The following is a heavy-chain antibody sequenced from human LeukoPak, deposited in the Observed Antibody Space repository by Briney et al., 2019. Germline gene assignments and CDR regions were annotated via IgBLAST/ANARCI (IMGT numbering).Heavy chain of an antibody. D-gene: IGHD3-3*01. J-gene: IGHJ2*01. CDR1: GGSISSYY. Sequence: SETLSLTCTVSGGSISSYYWSWIRQHPGKGLEWIGYIYYSGSTYYNPSLKSRVTISVDTSKNQFSLKLSSVTAADTAVYYCARRVITIFDADWYFDLWGRGTLVTVSS. V-gene: IGHV4-59*06. CDR2: IYYSGST. CDR3: ARRVITIFDADWYFDL.